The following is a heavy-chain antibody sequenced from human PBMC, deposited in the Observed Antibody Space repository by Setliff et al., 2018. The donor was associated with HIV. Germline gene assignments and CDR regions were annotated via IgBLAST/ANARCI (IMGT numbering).Heavy chain of an antibody. CDR3: AKVFLFGIDVFDI. D-gene: IGHD3-16*01. Sequence: GGSLRLSCAASGFTLSSYAMSWVRQAPGKGLEWVSAISVSGGNTYYTDSVKGRFTISRDNSKNTLYLQMSSLRDEDTAVYYCAKVFLFGIDVFDIWGQGTMVTVSS. CDR2: ISVSGGNT. CDR1: GFTLSSYA. J-gene: IGHJ3*02. V-gene: IGHV3-23*01.